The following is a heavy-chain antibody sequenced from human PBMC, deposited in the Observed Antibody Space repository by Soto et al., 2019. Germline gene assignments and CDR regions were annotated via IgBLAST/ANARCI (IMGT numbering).Heavy chain of an antibody. CDR3: ARALVTYGGIMVPYNWFDT. D-gene: IGHD3-16*01. CDR2: INLSGNT. V-gene: IGHV4-34*01. Sequence: SETLSLTCAVFGESFSGYHWTWIRQSTGKGLEWIGEINLSGNTNYNPSLKSRVTISIDTSKKQFSLKLTSVTAADTAIYYCARALVTYGGIMVPYNWFDTWGQGNLVTVSS. J-gene: IGHJ5*02. CDR1: GESFSGYH.